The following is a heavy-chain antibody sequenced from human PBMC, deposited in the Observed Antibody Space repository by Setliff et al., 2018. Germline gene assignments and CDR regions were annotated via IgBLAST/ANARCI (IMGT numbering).Heavy chain of an antibody. V-gene: IGHV1-46*01. CDR2: INPSGGLT. Sequence: GASVKVSCKASGYTLTNYYMHWVRQAPGQGLEWMGIINPSGGLTRYAQKFQGKVTMTRDTSTSTVYMEVSSLRSDDTAVYYCARRNFYYDSSGFALYYYYMDVWGRGTTVTVSS. D-gene: IGHD3-22*01. J-gene: IGHJ6*03. CDR1: GYTLTNYY. CDR3: ARRNFYYDSSGFALYYYYMDV.